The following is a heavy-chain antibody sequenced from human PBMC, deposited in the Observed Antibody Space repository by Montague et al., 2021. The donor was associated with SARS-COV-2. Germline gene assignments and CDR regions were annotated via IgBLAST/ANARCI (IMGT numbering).Heavy chain of an antibody. V-gene: IGHV4-39*01. D-gene: IGHD3-9*01. CDR1: GASISSQTYY. J-gene: IGHJ4*02. Sequence: SETLSLTCSVSGASISSQTYYWAWIRQPPGKELEWIGSISYSGSTFYNPSLKSRVTLSVDTSKNQFSLKLRSLSASDTAVYYCTRQFYDILTGYFPFFFDDWGQGTLVTVS. CDR3: TRQFYDILTGYFPFFFDD. CDR2: ISYSGST.